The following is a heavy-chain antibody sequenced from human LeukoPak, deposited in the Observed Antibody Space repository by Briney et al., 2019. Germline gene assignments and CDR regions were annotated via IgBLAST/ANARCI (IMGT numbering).Heavy chain of an antibody. Sequence: PGGSLRLSCAASGFTFSSYWMTWVRQAPGKGLEWVANIKQDGSEKYYVDSVKGRFTISRDNAKNSLYLQMNSLRTEDTAVYYCATYSTSSQAPVYWGKGTTVTVSS. J-gene: IGHJ6*04. CDR1: GFTFSSYW. V-gene: IGHV3-7*01. CDR2: IKQDGSEK. CDR3: ATYSTSSQAPVY. D-gene: IGHD6-6*01.